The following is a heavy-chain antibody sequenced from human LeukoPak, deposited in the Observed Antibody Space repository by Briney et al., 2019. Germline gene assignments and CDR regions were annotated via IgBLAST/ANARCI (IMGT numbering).Heavy chain of an antibody. CDR3: ARDKRPATIIPYDWFDP. CDR2: ISGSGGST. CDR1: GFTFSSYA. V-gene: IGHV3-23*01. D-gene: IGHD5-12*01. J-gene: IGHJ5*02. Sequence: GGSLRLSCAASGFTFSSYAMSWVRQAPGKGLEWVSAISGSGGSTYYADSVKGRFTISRDNSKNTLYLQMNSLRAEDTAVYYCARDKRPATIIPYDWFDPWGQGTLVTVSS.